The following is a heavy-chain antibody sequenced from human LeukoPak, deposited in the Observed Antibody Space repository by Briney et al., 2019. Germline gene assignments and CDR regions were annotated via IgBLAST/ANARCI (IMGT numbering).Heavy chain of an antibody. CDR1: GYSFTSYW. Sequence: GESLKISCKGSGYSFTSYWIGWVRQMPGKGLEWMGIIYPGDSDTRYSPSFQGQVTISADKSISTAYLQWSSLKASDTAMYYCARIYGSGSSYYYYMDVWGKGTTVTISS. CDR3: ARIYGSGSSYYYYMDV. D-gene: IGHD3-10*01. V-gene: IGHV5-51*01. CDR2: IYPGDSDT. J-gene: IGHJ6*03.